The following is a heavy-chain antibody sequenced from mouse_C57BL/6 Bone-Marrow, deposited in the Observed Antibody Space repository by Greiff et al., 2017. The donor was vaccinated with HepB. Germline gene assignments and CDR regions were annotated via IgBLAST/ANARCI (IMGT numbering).Heavy chain of an antibody. V-gene: IGHV1-64*01. Sequence: QVQLQQPGAELVKPGASVKLSCKASGYTFTSYWMHWVKQRPGQGLEWIGMIHPNSGSTNYNEKFKSKATLTVDKSSSTAYMQLSSLTSEDSAVYYCARYITTVVSYCDYWGQGTTLTVSS. D-gene: IGHD1-1*01. CDR2: IHPNSGST. CDR1: GYTFTSYW. CDR3: ARYITTVVSYCDY. J-gene: IGHJ2*01.